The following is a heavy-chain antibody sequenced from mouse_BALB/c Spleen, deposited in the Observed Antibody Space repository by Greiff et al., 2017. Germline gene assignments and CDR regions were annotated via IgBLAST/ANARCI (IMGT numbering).Heavy chain of an antibody. Sequence: EVMLVESGGGLVKPGGSLKLSCAASGFTFSDYYMYWVRQTPEKRLEWVATISDGGSYTYYPDSVKGRFTISRDNAKNNLYLQMSSLKSEDTAMYYCARAPSYDYGAMDYWGQGTSVTVSS. CDR3: ARAPSYDYGAMDY. J-gene: IGHJ4*01. CDR2: ISDGGSYT. V-gene: IGHV5-4*02. CDR1: GFTFSDYY. D-gene: IGHD2-4*01.